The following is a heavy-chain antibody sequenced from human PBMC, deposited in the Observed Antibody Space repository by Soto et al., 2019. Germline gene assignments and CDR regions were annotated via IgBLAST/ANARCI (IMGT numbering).Heavy chain of an antibody. V-gene: IGHV3-23*01. D-gene: IGHD3-10*01. Sequence: PGGSLRLSCAASGFTFSSYAMNWVRQAPGKGLEWVSGLSGSGGRTYYADSVKGRATISRDNSKNTVYLQMNSLRAEDTAVYYCAKNGVQRWSLARGGIIYLSDWGPGTLATVSS. CDR1: GFTFSSYA. J-gene: IGHJ4*02. CDR2: LSGSGGRT. CDR3: AKNGVQRWSLARGGIIYLSD.